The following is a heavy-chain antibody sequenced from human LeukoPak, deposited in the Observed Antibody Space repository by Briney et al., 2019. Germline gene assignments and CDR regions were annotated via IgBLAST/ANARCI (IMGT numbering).Heavy chain of an antibody. CDR1: GFTFSSFA. Sequence: SGGSLRLSCGASGFTFSSFAMSCVRQAPGKGLEWVSGVGAGGSTYYADSVKGRFTISRDNSKNTLYLQMNSLRAEDTAIYYCAKKYSNTWSSFDYWGQGTLVTVSS. D-gene: IGHD6-13*01. V-gene: IGHV3-23*01. CDR3: AKKYSNTWSSFDY. CDR2: VGAGGST. J-gene: IGHJ4*02.